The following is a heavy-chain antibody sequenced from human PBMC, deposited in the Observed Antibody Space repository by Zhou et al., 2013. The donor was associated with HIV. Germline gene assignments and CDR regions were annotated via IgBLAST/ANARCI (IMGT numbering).Heavy chain of an antibody. J-gene: IGHJ4*02. CDR2: IIPIFGTA. V-gene: IGHV1-69*05. CDR3: ARKPLEYSSSFYPFDY. Sequence: QVQLVQSGAEVKKPGSSVKVSCKASGGTFSSYAISWVRQAPGQGLEWMGGIIPIFGTANYAQKFQGRVTITTDESTSTAYMELSSRRSEDTAVYYCARKPLEYSSSFYPFDYWGQGTLVTVSS. CDR1: GGTFSSYA. D-gene: IGHD6-6*01.